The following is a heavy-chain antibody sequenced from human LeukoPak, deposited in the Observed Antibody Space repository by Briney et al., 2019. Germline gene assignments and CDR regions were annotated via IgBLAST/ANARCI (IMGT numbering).Heavy chain of an antibody. D-gene: IGHD6-6*01. Sequence: GGSLRLSCAASGFTVSSNYMSWVRQAPGKGLEWVSAISGSGGSTYYADSVKGRFTISRDNSKNTLYLQMNSLRAEDTAVYYCAKFQLGSIAARRNVTDYWGQGTLVTVSS. CDR3: AKFQLGSIAARRNVTDY. CDR2: ISGSGGST. J-gene: IGHJ4*02. CDR1: GFTVSSNY. V-gene: IGHV3-23*01.